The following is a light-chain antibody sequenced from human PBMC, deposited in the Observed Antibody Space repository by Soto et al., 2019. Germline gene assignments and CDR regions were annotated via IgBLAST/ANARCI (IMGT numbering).Light chain of an antibody. CDR3: QQYGSSPFT. Sequence: TQSPSSLSASTGDRVTITCRASQGISSYLAWYQQKPGQAPRLLIYGASSRATGIPDRFRGSGSGTDFTLTISRLEPEDFAVYYCQQYGSSPFTFGPGTKVDIK. CDR2: GAS. J-gene: IGKJ3*01. V-gene: IGKV3-20*01. CDR1: QGISSY.